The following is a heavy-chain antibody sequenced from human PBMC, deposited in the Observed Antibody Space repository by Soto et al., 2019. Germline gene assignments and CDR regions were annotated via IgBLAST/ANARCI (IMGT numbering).Heavy chain of an antibody. Sequence: QVQLVESGGGVVQPGKSLRLSCAASGFIFSSYGMHWLRQAPGKGLEWVALISYDRGNIFYGDSVKGRFTISRDNSNNTLYLQMNSLSPEDTAMYYCAKDRGRARYSGTYWLSWGQGTLVTVSS. D-gene: IGHD1-26*01. CDR3: AKDRGRARYSGTYWLS. CDR2: ISYDRGNI. CDR1: GFIFSSYG. V-gene: IGHV3-30*18. J-gene: IGHJ5*02.